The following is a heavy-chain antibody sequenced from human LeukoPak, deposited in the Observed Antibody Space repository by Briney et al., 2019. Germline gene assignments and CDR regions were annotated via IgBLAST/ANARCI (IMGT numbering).Heavy chain of an antibody. D-gene: IGHD1-26*01. V-gene: IGHV4-59*01. J-gene: IGHJ6*02. CDR3: ARGRSNYYGMDV. CDR1: DGSINSYY. CDR2: IYYNGNT. Sequence: SETLSLTCSVSDGSINSYYWNWIRRPPRKGLEWIGYIYYNGNTNYSPSLKSRVTMSVDTSKNLFSLKVSSATAADTAVYYCARGRSNYYGMDVWGQGTTVTVSS.